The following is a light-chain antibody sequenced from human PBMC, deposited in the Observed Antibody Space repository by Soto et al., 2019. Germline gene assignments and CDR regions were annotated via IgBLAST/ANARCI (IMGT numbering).Light chain of an antibody. CDR2: KAS. CDR1: QTIDSW. V-gene: IGKV1-5*03. J-gene: IGKJ1*01. Sequence: DIQMTQSPSTLSASVGDRVTITCRASQTIDSWLAWYQQRPGKPPNLLIYKASTLASGVPSRFSGSGSGTEFTLTINSLQPDDFATYYCQQFSLYWAFGQGTKVDIK. CDR3: QQFSLYWA.